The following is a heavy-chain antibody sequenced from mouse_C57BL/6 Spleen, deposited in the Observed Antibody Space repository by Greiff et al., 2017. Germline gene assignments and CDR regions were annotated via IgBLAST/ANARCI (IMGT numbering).Heavy chain of an antibody. CDR1: GYTFTSYT. Sequence: QVQLQQSGAELARPGASVKMSCKASGYTFTSYTMHWVKQRPGQGLEWIGYIHPSSGYTKYNQKFKDKATLTADKSSSTAYVQLSSLTSEDSAVYYCARFTHFDYWGQGTTLTVSS. V-gene: IGHV1-4*01. CDR2: IHPSSGYT. J-gene: IGHJ2*01. CDR3: ARFTHFDY.